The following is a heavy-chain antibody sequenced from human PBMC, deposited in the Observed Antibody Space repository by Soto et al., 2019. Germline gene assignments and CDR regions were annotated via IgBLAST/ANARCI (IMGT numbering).Heavy chain of an antibody. CDR3: AKDLVYTYDYSYYYGMDV. J-gene: IGHJ6*02. CDR1: VFSFSSYA. CDR2: ISGSGSST. D-gene: IGHD5-18*01. V-gene: IGHV3-23*01. Sequence: GGSLSLSCAASVFSFSSYAMSWVREAPVKVLEWVSAISGSGSSTYYADSVNGRFTISRDNSKNTLYLQMNGLGVEDSAVYYCAKDLVYTYDYSYYYGMDVWGQGPTVTVSS.